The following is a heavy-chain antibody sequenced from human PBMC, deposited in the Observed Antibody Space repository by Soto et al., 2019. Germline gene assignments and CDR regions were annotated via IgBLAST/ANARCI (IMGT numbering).Heavy chain of an antibody. CDR2: ITFSGNTV. D-gene: IGHD3-10*01. CDR3: ARVSWREKYGMDV. Sequence: GSSLRLSCAASGFTFSDSYLRWILLAPGKGLEWLSYITFSGNTVYYADSLKGRFTISRDNAKNSLYLQMNRLRAEDTAVYYCARVSWREKYGMDVWGQGTTVTVSS. CDR1: GFTFSDSY. V-gene: IGHV3-11*01. J-gene: IGHJ6*02.